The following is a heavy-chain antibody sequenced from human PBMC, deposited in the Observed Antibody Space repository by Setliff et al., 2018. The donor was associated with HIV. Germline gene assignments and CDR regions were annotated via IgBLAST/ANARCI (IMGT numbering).Heavy chain of an antibody. CDR3: ARVQMAYAAFDV. Sequence: KPSETLSLTCTVSGGSISTYYWSWIRQPPGKGLEWIGSIYFTGSSDNNPSLKSRVTLSVDTPKHQFSLKLSSVTAADTAVYYCARVQMAYAAFDVWGQGTMVTVSS. CDR1: GGSISTYY. J-gene: IGHJ3*01. CDR2: IYFTGSS. D-gene: IGHD4-17*01. V-gene: IGHV4-59*01.